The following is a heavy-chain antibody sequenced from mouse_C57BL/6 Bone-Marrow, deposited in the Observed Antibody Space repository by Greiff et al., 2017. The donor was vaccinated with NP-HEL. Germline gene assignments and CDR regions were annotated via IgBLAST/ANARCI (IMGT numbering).Heavy chain of an antibody. V-gene: IGHV1-82*01. D-gene: IGHD2-3*01. CDR1: GYAFSSSW. Sequence: VQLQQSGPELVKPGASVKISCKASGYAFSSSWMNWVKQRPGKGLEWIGRIYPGDGDTNYNGKFKGKATLTADKSSSTAYMQLSSLTSEDSAVYFCARSGWLLRRDAMDYWGQGTSVTVSS. CDR3: ARSGWLLRRDAMDY. CDR2: IYPGDGDT. J-gene: IGHJ4*01.